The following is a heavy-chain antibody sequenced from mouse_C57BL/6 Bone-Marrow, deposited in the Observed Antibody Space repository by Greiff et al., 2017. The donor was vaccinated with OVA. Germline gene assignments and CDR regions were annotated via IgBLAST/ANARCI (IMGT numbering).Heavy chain of an antibody. CDR3: ARRQLRLRMDY. J-gene: IGHJ4*01. CDR2: IYPGDGDT. CDR1: GYAFSSSW. Sequence: VKLMESGPELVKPGASVKISCKASGYAFSSSWMNWVKQRPGKGLEWIGRIYPGDGDTNYNGKFKGKATLTADKSSSTAYMQLSSLTSEDSAVYFCARRQLRLRMDYWGQGTSVTVSS. D-gene: IGHD3-2*02. V-gene: IGHV1-82*01.